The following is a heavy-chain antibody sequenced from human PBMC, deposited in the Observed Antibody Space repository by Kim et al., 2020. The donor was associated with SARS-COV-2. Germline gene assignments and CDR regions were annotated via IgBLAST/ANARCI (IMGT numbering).Heavy chain of an antibody. D-gene: IGHD1-26*01. V-gene: IGHV3-53*01. CDR1: GFTVSSNY. Sequence: GGSLRLSCAASGFTVSSNYMSWVRQAPGKGLEWVSVIYSGGSTYYADSVKGRFTISRDNSKNTLYLQMNSLRAEDTAVYYCARDTSGSYHYYYGMDVWGQGTTVTVSS. CDR2: IYSGGST. J-gene: IGHJ6*02. CDR3: ARDTSGSYHYYYGMDV.